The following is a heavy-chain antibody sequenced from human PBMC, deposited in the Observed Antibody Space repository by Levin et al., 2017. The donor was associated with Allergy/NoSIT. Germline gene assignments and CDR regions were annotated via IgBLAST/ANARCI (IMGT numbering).Heavy chain of an antibody. D-gene: IGHD1-1*01. J-gene: IGHJ6*02. Sequence: SQTLSLTCTVSGGSISSYYWSWIRQPPGKGLEWIGYISYSGSTNYNPSLKSRVTISADTSKNQFSLKLSSVSAADTAVYFCARDGEGERRPLYHYGMDVWGQGTTVTVSS. CDR3: ARDGEGERRPLYHYGMDV. CDR1: GGSISSYY. CDR2: ISYSGST. V-gene: IGHV4-59*01.